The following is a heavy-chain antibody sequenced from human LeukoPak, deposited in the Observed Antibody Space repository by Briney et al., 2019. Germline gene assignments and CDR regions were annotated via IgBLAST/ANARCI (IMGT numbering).Heavy chain of an antibody. CDR3: ARDMGYDILTGCFDY. J-gene: IGHJ4*02. CDR2: IYTSGST. D-gene: IGHD3-9*01. Sequence: SQTLSLTCTVSGGSISSGSYYWSWIRQPAGKGLEWIGRIYTSGSTNYNPSLKSRVTMSVDTSKNQFSLKLSSVTAADTAVYYCARDMGYDILTGCFDYWGQGTLVTVSS. CDR1: GGSISSGSYY. V-gene: IGHV4-61*02.